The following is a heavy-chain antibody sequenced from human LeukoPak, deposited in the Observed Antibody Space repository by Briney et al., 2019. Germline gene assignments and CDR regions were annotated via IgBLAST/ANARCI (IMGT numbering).Heavy chain of an antibody. CDR1: GFTFSSYS. V-gene: IGHV3-48*01. D-gene: IGHD5-18*01. CDR2: IGSSSTTI. Sequence: PGGSLRLSCAASGFTFSSYSMNWVRQAPGKGLEWVSYIGSSSTTIYYADSVKGRFTISRDNAKNSLYLQMNSLRAEDTAVYYCAKDDLTVMAAPSDYWGQGTLVTVSS. J-gene: IGHJ4*02. CDR3: AKDDLTVMAAPSDY.